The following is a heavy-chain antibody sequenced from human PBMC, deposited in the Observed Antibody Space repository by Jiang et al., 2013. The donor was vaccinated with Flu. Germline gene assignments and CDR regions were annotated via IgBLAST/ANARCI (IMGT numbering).Heavy chain of an antibody. CDR2: ISYDGSNK. V-gene: IGHV3-30-3*01. CDR3: ARDRVTGYSSTWYSPDY. CDR1: GFTFSSYA. Sequence: PGRSLRLSCAASGFTFSSYAMHWVRQAPGKGLEWVAVISYDGSNKYYADSVKGRFTISRDNSKNTLYLQINSLRAEDTAVYYCARDRVTGYSSTWYSPDYWGQGTLVTVSS. D-gene: IGHD6-13*01. J-gene: IGHJ4*02.